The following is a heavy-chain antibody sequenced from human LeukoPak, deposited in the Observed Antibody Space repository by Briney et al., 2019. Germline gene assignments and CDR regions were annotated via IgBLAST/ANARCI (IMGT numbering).Heavy chain of an antibody. CDR1: GGTFSSCA. D-gene: IGHD5-24*01. V-gene: IGHV1-18*01. Sequence: GASVKVSCKASGGTFSSCAISWVRRAPGQGLEWMGWISAYNGNTNYAQKLQGRVTMTTDTSTSTAYMELRSLRSDDTAVYYCARGGEMATHFDYWGQGTLVTVSS. CDR3: ARGGEMATHFDY. CDR2: ISAYNGNT. J-gene: IGHJ4*02.